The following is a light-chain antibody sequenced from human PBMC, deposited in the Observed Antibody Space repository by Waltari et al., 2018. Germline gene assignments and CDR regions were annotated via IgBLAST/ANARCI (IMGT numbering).Light chain of an antibody. V-gene: IGKV3-11*01. CDR1: QSVNRY. Sequence: EVVLTQSPATLSLSPGERATLSCRASQSVNRYLAWYQQKSGQAPRLLIYDASNRATGIPARFSGSGSGTDFTLTISSLEPEDFSVYYCQQRANWPITFGQGTRLEIK. CDR2: DAS. CDR3: QQRANWPIT. J-gene: IGKJ5*01.